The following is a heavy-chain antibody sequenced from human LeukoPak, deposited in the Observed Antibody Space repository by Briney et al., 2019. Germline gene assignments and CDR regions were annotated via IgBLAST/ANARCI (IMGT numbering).Heavy chain of an antibody. J-gene: IGHJ6*03. CDR2: ISAYNGNT. V-gene: IGHV1-18*01. CDR3: ASYRCSITNCSPGGWHMDV. D-gene: IGHD1-1*01. Sequence: ASVKVSCKASGYTFTSYGISWVRQAPGQGLEWMGWISAYNGNTNYAQKLQGRVTMTTDTSTSTAYMELRSLRSDDTAVYYCASYRCSITNCSPGGWHMDVWGKGTTVTVSS. CDR1: GYTFTSYG.